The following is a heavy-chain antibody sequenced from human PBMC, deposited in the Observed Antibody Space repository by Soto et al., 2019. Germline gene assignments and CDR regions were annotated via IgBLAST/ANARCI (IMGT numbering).Heavy chain of an antibody. CDR2: INPNGANT. Sequence: EVQLLESGGGLAQPGGSPRLSCAASGFTFSSFAMTWVRQTPGKGLEWVSSINPNGANTYYADSVRGRFTISRDNSKNTLFLQMNSLRADDTAAYYCAKCGSHCYSDSWGQGTLVTVSS. CDR3: AKCGSHCYSDS. CDR1: GFTFSSFA. D-gene: IGHD1-26*01. V-gene: IGHV3-23*01. J-gene: IGHJ4*02.